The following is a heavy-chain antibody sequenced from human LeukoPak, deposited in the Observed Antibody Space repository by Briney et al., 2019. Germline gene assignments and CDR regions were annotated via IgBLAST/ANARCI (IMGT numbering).Heavy chain of an antibody. Sequence: PGGSLRLSCAASGFTFSSYWMHWVRQAPGKGLVWVSAISGSGGSTYYADSVKGRFTISRDNPKHTLYLQMNSLRAEDTAVYYCAKGQYCTNGVCRPINWFDPWGQGTLVTVSS. CDR2: ISGSGGST. V-gene: IGHV3-23*01. CDR1: GFTFSSYW. D-gene: IGHD2-8*01. CDR3: AKGQYCTNGVCRPINWFDP. J-gene: IGHJ5*02.